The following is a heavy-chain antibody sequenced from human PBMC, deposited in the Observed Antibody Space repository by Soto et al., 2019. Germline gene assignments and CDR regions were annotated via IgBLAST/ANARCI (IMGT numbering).Heavy chain of an antibody. Sequence: SETLSLTCTVSGGSISSGGDYWSWIRQHPGKGLEWIGYIYYSGSTNYNPSLKSRVTISVDTSKNQFSLKLSSVTAADTAVYYCARNPLRGSYQGGAFDIWGQGTMVTVSS. CDR3: ARNPLRGSYQGGAFDI. CDR2: IYYSGST. CDR1: GGSISSGGDY. J-gene: IGHJ3*02. D-gene: IGHD1-26*01. V-gene: IGHV4-61*08.